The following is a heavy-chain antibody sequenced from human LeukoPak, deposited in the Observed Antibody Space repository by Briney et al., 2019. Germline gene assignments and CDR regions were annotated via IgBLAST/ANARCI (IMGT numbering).Heavy chain of an antibody. CDR1: GGSISSYY. J-gene: IGHJ6*03. Sequence: TSETLSLTCTVSGGSISSYYWSWIRQPPGKGLEWIGYIYYSGSTNYNPSLKSRVTISVDTSKNQFSLKLSSVTAADTAVYYCARASWDTAMVTDYYYYMDVWGKGTTVTVSS. V-gene: IGHV4-59*01. D-gene: IGHD5-18*01. CDR2: IYYSGST. CDR3: ARASWDTAMVTDYYYYMDV.